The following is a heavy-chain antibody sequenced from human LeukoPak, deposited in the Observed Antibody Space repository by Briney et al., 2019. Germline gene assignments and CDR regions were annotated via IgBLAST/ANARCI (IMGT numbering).Heavy chain of an antibody. CDR1: GYTFISYY. D-gene: IGHD3-9*01. CDR2: INPSGGST. Sequence: ASVKVSCKASGYTFISYYMHWVRQAPGQGLEWMGIINPSGGSTSYAQKFQGRVTMTRDTSTSTVYMELSSLRSEDTAVYYCARGHRYFDWLIDSSGIARWFDPWGQGTLVTVSS. V-gene: IGHV1-46*01. CDR3: ARGHRYFDWLIDSSGIARWFDP. J-gene: IGHJ5*02.